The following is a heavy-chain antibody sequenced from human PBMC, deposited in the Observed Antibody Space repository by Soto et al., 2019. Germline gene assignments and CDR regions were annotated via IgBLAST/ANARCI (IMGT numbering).Heavy chain of an antibody. CDR1: GFTFSSYS. CDR3: AKDDAPAAPSTLDN. CDR2: ISSSSSTI. Sequence: PGGSLRLSCAASGFTFSSYSMNWVRQAPGKGLEWVSYISSSSSTIYYADSVKGRFTISRDNSKNSVYLQMNSLRGEDTAVYYCAKDDAPAAPSTLDNWGRGTLVTVAS. V-gene: IGHV3-48*01. J-gene: IGHJ4*02. D-gene: IGHD2-2*01.